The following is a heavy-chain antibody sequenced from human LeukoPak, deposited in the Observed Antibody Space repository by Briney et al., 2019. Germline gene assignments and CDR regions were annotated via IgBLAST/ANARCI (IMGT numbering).Heavy chain of an antibody. CDR1: GFTFSSYN. J-gene: IGHJ4*02. CDR2: ISSSSSYI. V-gene: IGHV3-21*01. Sequence: PGGSLRLSCAASGFTFSSYNMNWVRQAPGKGLEWVSSISSSSSYIYYADSVKGRFTISRDNAKNSLYLQMNSLRAEDTAVYYCAKDGLAAAGTIAYWGQGTLVTVSS. CDR3: AKDGLAAAGTIAY. D-gene: IGHD6-13*01.